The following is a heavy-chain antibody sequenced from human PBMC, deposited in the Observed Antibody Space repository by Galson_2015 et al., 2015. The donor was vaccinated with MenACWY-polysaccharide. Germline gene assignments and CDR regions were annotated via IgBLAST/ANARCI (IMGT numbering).Heavy chain of an antibody. J-gene: IGHJ3*02. CDR3: AGQAYCGGDCWGNDAFDI. Sequence: SETLSLTCPVSGGSISSYYWSWIRQPAGKGLEWIGRIYTSGSTNYNPSLKSRVTMSVDTSKNQFSLKLSSVTAADTAVYYCAGQAYCGGDCWGNDAFDIWGQGTMVTVSS. V-gene: IGHV4-4*07. D-gene: IGHD2-21*02. CDR1: GGSISSYY. CDR2: IYTSGST.